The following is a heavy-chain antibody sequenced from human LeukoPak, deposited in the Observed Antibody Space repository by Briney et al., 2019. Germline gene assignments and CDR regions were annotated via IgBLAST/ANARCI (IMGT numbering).Heavy chain of an antibody. Sequence: GGSLRLSCAASGFTFSSYEMNWVRQAPGKGLDWVSLISYSGYNAYYADSVRGRFTISRYNSKDTLYLHMHSLRAEDTAIYYCARDIELSTWGLGTMVTVSS. CDR3: ARDIELST. D-gene: IGHD3-16*02. V-gene: IGHV3-23*01. J-gene: IGHJ3*01. CDR2: ISYSGYNA. CDR1: GFTFSSYE.